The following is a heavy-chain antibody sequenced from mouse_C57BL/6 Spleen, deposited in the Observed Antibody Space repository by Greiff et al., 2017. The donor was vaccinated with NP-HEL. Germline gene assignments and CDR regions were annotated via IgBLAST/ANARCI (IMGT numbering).Heavy chain of an antibody. CDR3: ARRGSNYEFAY. CDR2: IYPGDGDT. D-gene: IGHD2-5*01. J-gene: IGHJ3*01. CDR1: GYAFSSSW. Sequence: QVQLQQSGPELVKPGASVKISCKASGYAFSSSWMNWVKQRPGKGLEWIGRIYPGDGDTNYNGKFKGKATLTADKSSSTAYMQLSSLTSEDSAVYFCARRGSNYEFAYWGQGTLVTVSA. V-gene: IGHV1-82*01.